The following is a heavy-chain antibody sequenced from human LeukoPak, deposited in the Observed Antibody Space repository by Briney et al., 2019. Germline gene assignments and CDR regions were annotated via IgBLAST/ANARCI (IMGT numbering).Heavy chain of an antibody. CDR1: GFTFSDYY. Sequence: GGSLRLSCAASGFTFSDYYMSWIRQAPGKGLEWVSYISSSSAHIFYADSVKGRFSISRDNAKNSLYLQMNSLRVEDTAVYYCTSRYCTTTSCYSFDNWGHGTLVTVSS. CDR3: TSRYCTTTSCYSFDN. J-gene: IGHJ3*02. D-gene: IGHD2-2*01. V-gene: IGHV3-11*06. CDR2: ISSSSAHI.